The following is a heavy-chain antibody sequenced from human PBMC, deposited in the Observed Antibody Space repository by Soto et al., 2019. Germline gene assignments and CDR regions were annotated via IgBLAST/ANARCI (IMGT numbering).Heavy chain of an antibody. D-gene: IGHD6-19*01. Sequence: GGSLRLSCAASGFTVSSNYMSWVRQAPGKGLEWVSVIYSGGSTYYADSVKGRFTISRDNSKNTLYLQMNSLRAEDTAVYYCARPGYSSGCYRFDIWGQGTMVTVSS. V-gene: IGHV3-53*01. CDR3: ARPGYSSGCYRFDI. CDR2: IYSGGST. J-gene: IGHJ3*02. CDR1: GFTVSSNY.